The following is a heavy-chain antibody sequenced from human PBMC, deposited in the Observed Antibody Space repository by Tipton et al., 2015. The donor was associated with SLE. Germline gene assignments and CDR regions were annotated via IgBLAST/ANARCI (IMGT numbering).Heavy chain of an antibody. CDR3: ARWGLWQQPAKTPAFDY. D-gene: IGHD6-13*01. CDR2: IWYDGSNK. J-gene: IGHJ4*02. CDR1: GFTFGSYG. V-gene: IGHV3-33*01. Sequence: SLRLSCAASGFTFGSYGMHWVRQAPGKGLEWVAVIWYDGSNKYYADSVRGRFTISRDNSKNTLYLQMNSLRAEDTAVYYCARWGLWQQPAKTPAFDYWGQGTLVTVSS.